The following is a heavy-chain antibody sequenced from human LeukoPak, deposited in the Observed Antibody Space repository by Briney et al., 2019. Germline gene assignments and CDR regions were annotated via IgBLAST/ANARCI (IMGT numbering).Heavy chain of an antibody. CDR2: IIPIFGTA. Sequence: SVKVSCKASGGTFTSYAISWVRQAPGQGLEWMGGIIPIFGTANYAQKFQGRVTITADESTSTAYMELSSLRSEDTAVYYCASSPLVQLERRGGTFDIWGQGTMVTVSS. CDR3: ASSPLVQLERRGGTFDI. CDR1: GGTFTSYA. D-gene: IGHD1-1*01. V-gene: IGHV1-69*13. J-gene: IGHJ3*02.